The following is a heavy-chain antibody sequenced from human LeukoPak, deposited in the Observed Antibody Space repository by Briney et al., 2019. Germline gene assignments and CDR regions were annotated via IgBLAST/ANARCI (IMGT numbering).Heavy chain of an antibody. CDR1: GDTFIRDW. D-gene: IGHD3-10*01. CDR2: NYPGDSDS. V-gene: IGHV5-51*01. Sequence: GESLKISCNDFGDTFIRDWIGWVRQLTGKGLEWIGKNYPGDSDSTCSPSFQGQVTISADKSISTANLQWSSVKASDTARYYCASPRMVRGLIANVDYWGQGTLVTVSS. CDR3: ASPRMVRGLIANVDY. J-gene: IGHJ4*02.